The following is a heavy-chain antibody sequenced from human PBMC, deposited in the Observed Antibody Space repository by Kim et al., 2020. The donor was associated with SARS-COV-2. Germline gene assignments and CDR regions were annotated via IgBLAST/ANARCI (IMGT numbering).Heavy chain of an antibody. V-gene: IGHV3-48*04. J-gene: IGHJ6*02. D-gene: IGHD2-2*01. CDR2: ISSSSSTI. CDR3: ARMGYCSSTSCYYYYYGMDV. Sequence: GGSLRLSCAASGFTFSSYSMNWVRQAPGKGLEWVSYISSSSSTIYYADSVKGRFTISRDNAKNSLYLQMNSLRAEDTAVYYCARMGYCSSTSCYYYYYGMDVWGQGTTVTVSS. CDR1: GFTFSSYS.